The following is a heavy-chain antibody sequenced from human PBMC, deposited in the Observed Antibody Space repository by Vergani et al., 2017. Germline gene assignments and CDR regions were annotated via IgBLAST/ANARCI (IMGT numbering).Heavy chain of an antibody. CDR2: INHSGST. V-gene: IGHV4-34*01. J-gene: IGHJ4*02. CDR1: GGSFSGYY. D-gene: IGHD1-26*01. Sequence: QVQLQQWGAGLLKPSETLSLTCAVYGGSFSGYYWSWIRQPPGKGLEWIGEINHSGSTNYNPSLKSRVTISVDTSKNQFSLKLSAVTAADTAVYYCAREDVGSPSAGVDYWGQGTLVTVSS. CDR3: AREDVGSPSAGVDY.